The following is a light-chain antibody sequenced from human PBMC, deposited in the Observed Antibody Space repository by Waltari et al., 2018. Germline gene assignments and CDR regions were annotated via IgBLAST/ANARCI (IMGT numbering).Light chain of an antibody. CDR2: AAS. Sequence: DIQMTQSPSSLSASVGDRVTITCRASQSISSYLNWYQQKQGKAPKLLIYAASSLQSGVPSRFSVSGSGTDFTLTISSLQPEDFATYYCKQSYSTPITFGQGTRLEIK. V-gene: IGKV1-39*01. CDR1: QSISSY. CDR3: KQSYSTPIT. J-gene: IGKJ5*01.